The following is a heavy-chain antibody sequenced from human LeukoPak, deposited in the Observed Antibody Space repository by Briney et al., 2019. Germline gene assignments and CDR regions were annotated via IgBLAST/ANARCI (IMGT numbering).Heavy chain of an antibody. J-gene: IGHJ4*02. D-gene: IGHD4-11*01. CDR2: VNWNGGST. V-gene: IGHV3-20*04. CDR1: GFTFDDYA. Sequence: GGSLRLSCAASGFTFDDYAMTWVRQPPGKGLEWVSTVNWNGGSTSYADSVKGRFTISRDNAKNSLYLQMSSLRADDTAFYYCARGGTVTTFDYWGQGTLVTVSS. CDR3: ARGGTVTTFDY.